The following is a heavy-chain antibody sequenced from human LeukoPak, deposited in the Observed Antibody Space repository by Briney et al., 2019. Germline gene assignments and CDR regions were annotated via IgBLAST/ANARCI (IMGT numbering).Heavy chain of an antibody. CDR2: ISGSGGST. CDR3: AKDIVVVTSGSNAFDI. V-gene: IGHV3-23*01. Sequence: PGGSLRLSCTVSGFTVSSNSMSWVRQAPGKGLEWVSSISGSGGSTYYADSVKGRLTISRDNSKNTLYLQMNSLRAEDTAVYYCAKDIVVVTSGSNAFDIWGQGTMVTVSS. D-gene: IGHD2-21*02. CDR1: GFTVSSNS. J-gene: IGHJ3*02.